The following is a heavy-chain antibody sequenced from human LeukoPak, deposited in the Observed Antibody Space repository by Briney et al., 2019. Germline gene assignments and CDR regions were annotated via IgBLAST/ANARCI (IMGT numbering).Heavy chain of an antibody. J-gene: IGHJ5*02. CDR3: ARARGTVVAATPSYNWFDP. CDR1: GYTFTGYY. V-gene: IGHV1-2*02. CDR2: INPNSGDT. Sequence: ASVKVSCKASGYTFTGYYMHWVRQAPGQGLEWMGWINPNSGDTNYAQKLQGRVTMTTDTSTSTAYMELRSLGSDDTAVYYCARARGTVVAATPSYNWFDPWGQGTLVTVSS. D-gene: IGHD2-15*01.